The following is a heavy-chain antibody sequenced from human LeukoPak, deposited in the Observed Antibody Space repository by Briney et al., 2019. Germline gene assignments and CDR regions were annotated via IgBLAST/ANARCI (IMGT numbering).Heavy chain of an antibody. V-gene: IGHV1-8*01. CDR1: GYTFTSYD. CDR2: MNPNSGNT. D-gene: IGHD6-13*01. J-gene: IGHJ5*02. CDR3: ARARARIAAAGTNWFDP. Sequence: GASVKVSCKASGYTFTSYDINWVRQATGQGLEWMGWMNPNSGNTGYAQKFQGRVTMTRNTSISTAYMELSSLRSEDTAVYYCARARARIAAAGTNWFDPWGQGTLVTASS.